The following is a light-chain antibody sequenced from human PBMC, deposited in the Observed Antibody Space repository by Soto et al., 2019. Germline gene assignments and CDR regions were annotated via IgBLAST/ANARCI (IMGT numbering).Light chain of an antibody. CDR1: QTISSW. J-gene: IGKJ1*01. CDR3: QHYNSYSEA. CDR2: KAS. Sequence: DIQMTQSPSTLSASVGDRVTITCRASQTISSWLAWYQQKPGKAPKLLIYKASTLKSGVPSRLSGSGSGTEFTLTISSLQPDDFATYYCQHYNSYSEAFGQGTKVDIX. V-gene: IGKV1-5*03.